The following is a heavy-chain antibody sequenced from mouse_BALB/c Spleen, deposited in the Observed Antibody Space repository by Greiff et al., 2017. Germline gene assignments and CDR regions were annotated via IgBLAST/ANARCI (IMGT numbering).Heavy chain of an antibody. CDR3: ARRNGYYLFAY. CDR1: GYSITSGYY. Sequence: DVKLQESGPGLVKPSQSLSLTCSVTGYSITSGYYWNWIRQFPGNKLEWMGYISYDGSNNYNPSLKNRISITRDTSKNQFFLKLNSVTTEDTATYYCARRNGYYLFAYWGQGTLVTVSA. CDR2: ISYDGSN. V-gene: IGHV3-6*02. J-gene: IGHJ3*01. D-gene: IGHD2-3*01.